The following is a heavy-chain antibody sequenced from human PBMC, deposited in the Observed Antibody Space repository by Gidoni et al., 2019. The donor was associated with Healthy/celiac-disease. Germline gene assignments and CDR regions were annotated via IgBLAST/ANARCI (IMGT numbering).Heavy chain of an antibody. Sequence: QVQLVESGGGVVQPGRSLRLSCAASGFTFSSYGMHWVRQAPGKGLEWVAVIWYDGSNKYYADSVKGRFTISRDNSKNTLYLQMNSLRAEDTAVYYCARVQNLEWSSLPPGMDVWGQGTTVTVSS. V-gene: IGHV3-33*01. D-gene: IGHD3-3*01. J-gene: IGHJ6*02. CDR3: ARVQNLEWSSLPPGMDV. CDR1: GFTFSSYG. CDR2: IWYDGSNK.